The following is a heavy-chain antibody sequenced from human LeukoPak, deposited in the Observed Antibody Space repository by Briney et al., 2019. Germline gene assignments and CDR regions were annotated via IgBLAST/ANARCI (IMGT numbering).Heavy chain of an antibody. CDR3: ARGGDYYDSSGYIDY. CDR1: GGTFSSYA. Sequence: SVKVSCKASGGTFSSYAISWVRQAPGQGLEWMGGIIPIFGTANYAQKFQGRATITADESTSTAYMELSSLRSEDTAVYYCARGGDYYDSSGYIDYWGQGTLVTVSS. CDR2: IIPIFGTA. V-gene: IGHV1-69*01. D-gene: IGHD3-22*01. J-gene: IGHJ4*02.